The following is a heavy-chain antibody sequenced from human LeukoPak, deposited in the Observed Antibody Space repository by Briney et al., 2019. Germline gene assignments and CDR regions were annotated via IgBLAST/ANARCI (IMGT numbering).Heavy chain of an antibody. D-gene: IGHD6-13*01. J-gene: IGHJ1*01. CDR3: TVAAGTDH. Sequence: PGGSLRLSCAASGITFRNVWMSGVRQAPGKGLEWIGHIKTKAEGETTDYAAPVKDRFFISRDDSRNTLYLQMNSLKTEDTALYYCTVAAGTDHWGQGTLVTVSS. CDR2: IKTKAEGETT. CDR1: GITFRNVW. V-gene: IGHV3-15*05.